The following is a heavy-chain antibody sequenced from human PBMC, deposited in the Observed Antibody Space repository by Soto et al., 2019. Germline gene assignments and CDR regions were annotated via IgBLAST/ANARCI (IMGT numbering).Heavy chain of an antibody. V-gene: IGHV3-53*04. CDR3: ARDPGYCSGGICYRYMDV. CDR2: IHSGNSA. D-gene: IGHD2-15*01. CDR1: GLIVNNNY. Sequence: EMQLVESGGGLVNPGGSLRLSCAASGLIVNNNYMNWVRPAPGKGLEWVSVIHSGNSASYADSVMGRFTISRHNSKNMVYLQMNSLTAEDTAVYYCARDPGYCSGGICYRYMDVWGKGTTVTVSS. J-gene: IGHJ6*03.